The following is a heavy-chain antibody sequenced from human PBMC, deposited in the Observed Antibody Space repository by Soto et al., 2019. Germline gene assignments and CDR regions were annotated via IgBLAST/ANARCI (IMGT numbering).Heavy chain of an antibody. CDR3: AKLPDDTYAVLEVFDV. J-gene: IGHJ3*01. Sequence: PWGSLRLSCAASGFSFDNLDMHWVRQAPGKGLEWVAVIANYVSYKYYAESLRGRFTISRDNSKKTLYLQMNSLRPEDTALYYCAKLPDDTYAVLEVFDVWGLGTVVIGSS. D-gene: IGHD3-9*01. CDR2: IANYVSYK. CDR1: GFSFDNLD. V-gene: IGHV3-30*18.